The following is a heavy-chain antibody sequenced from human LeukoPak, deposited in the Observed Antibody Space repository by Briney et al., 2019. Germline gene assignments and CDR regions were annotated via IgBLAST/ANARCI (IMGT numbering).Heavy chain of an antibody. CDR1: GFTFSSYS. Sequence: PGGSLRLSCAASGFTFSSYSMNWVRQAPGKGLEWVSSISSGSSYIYYADSVKGRFTISRDNAKNSLYLQMNSLRAEDTAVYYCAREGIQLWLRDYWGQGTLVTVSS. V-gene: IGHV3-21*01. J-gene: IGHJ4*02. CDR3: AREGIQLWLRDY. CDR2: ISSGSSYI. D-gene: IGHD5-18*01.